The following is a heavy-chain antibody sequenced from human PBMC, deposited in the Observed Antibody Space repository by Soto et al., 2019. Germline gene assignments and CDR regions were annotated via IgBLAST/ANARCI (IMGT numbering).Heavy chain of an antibody. Sequence: ASVTVSCTDSGYTFTGYYRHWVRQAPGQGLEWMGWINPNSGGTNYAQKFQGWVTMTRDTSISTTYMELSRLRSDDTAVYYCARGVQRITMVRGVINWFDPWGQGTLVTVSS. V-gene: IGHV1-2*04. CDR3: ARGVQRITMVRGVINWFDP. J-gene: IGHJ5*02. D-gene: IGHD3-10*01. CDR2: INPNSGGT. CDR1: GYTFTGYY.